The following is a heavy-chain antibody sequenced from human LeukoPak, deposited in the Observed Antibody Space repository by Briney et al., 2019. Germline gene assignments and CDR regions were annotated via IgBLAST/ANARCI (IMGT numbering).Heavy chain of an antibody. V-gene: IGHV3-11*04. D-gene: IGHD6-13*01. CDR1: GFTFSDYY. J-gene: IGHJ6*02. Sequence: GGSLRLSCAASGFTFSDYYMSWIRQAPGKGLEWVSYISSSGSTIYYADSVKGRFTISRDNAKNSLYLQMNSLRAEDTAVYYCARDNPYSSPGRYYYYGMDVWGQGTTVTVSS. CDR2: ISSSGSTI. CDR3: ARDNPYSSPGRYYYYGMDV.